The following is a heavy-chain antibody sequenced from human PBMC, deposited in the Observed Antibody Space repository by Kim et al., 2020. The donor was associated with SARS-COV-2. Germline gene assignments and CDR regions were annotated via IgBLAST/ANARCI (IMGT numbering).Heavy chain of an antibody. CDR1: GDSVSSNSAA. V-gene: IGHV6-1*01. CDR2: TYYRSKWYN. Sequence: SQTLSLTCAISGDSVSSNSAAWNWIRQSPSRGLEWLGRTYYRSKWYNDYAVSVKSRITINPDTSKNQFSLQLNSVTPEDTAVYYCARDNNWNDEHYYYYGMDVWGQGTTVTVSS. D-gene: IGHD1-20*01. J-gene: IGHJ6*02. CDR3: ARDNNWNDEHYYYYGMDV.